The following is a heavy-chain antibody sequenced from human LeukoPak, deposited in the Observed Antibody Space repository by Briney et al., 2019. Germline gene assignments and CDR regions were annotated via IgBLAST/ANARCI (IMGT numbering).Heavy chain of an antibody. CDR2: INTGDGDT. Sequence: ASVKVSCKASGYTFTTRAIHWVRQAPGQKLEWMGLINTGDGDTLYSQKFQGRVTITRDTSASTAYMELSSLRSEDTAVYYCARGGSGFDYWGQGTLVTVSS. J-gene: IGHJ4*02. CDR3: ARGGSGFDY. V-gene: IGHV1-3*04. CDR1: GYTFTTRA. D-gene: IGHD6-25*01.